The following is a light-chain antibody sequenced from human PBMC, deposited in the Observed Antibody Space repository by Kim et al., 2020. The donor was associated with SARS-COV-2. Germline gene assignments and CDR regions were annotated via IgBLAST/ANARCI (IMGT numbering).Light chain of an antibody. V-gene: IGLV3-1*01. Sequence: PGQPASITCSGDKLGDKYACWYQQKPGQSPVLVIYQDSKRPSGIPERFSGSNSGNTATLTISGTQAMDEADYYCQAWDSSTALVVFGGGTQLTVL. CDR3: QAWDSSTALVV. CDR2: QDS. J-gene: IGLJ2*01. CDR1: KLGDKY.